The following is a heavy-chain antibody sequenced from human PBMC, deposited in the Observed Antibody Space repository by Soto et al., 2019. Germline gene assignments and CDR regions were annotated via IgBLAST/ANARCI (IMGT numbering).Heavy chain of an antibody. J-gene: IGHJ5*02. V-gene: IGHV3-11*06. CDR2: ISFGSSFT. CDR3: ARGLSRRILNYHEP. Sequence: GGSLRLSCAASGFTFSDYYMTWLRQAPGKGPECISYISFGSSFTNYADSVEGRFTISRDNAKNTLYLQMNSLRVEDTAVYYCARGLSRRILNYHEPWGQGVLVTVPS. D-gene: IGHD2-15*01. CDR1: GFTFSDYY.